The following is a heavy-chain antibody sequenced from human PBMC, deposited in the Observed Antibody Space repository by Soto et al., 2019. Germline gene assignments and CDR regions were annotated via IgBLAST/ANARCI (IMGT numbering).Heavy chain of an antibody. Sequence: QVQLVQSGAEVRKPGSSVKVSCKASGGTFSRHTISWVRQAPGQGLEWMGGIIPMFGTANYAQKFQGRVTTTADESTSTAYMELSGLRSEDTAIYYCARGWGYESSDYYYAYWGQGTLVIVSS. J-gene: IGHJ4*02. D-gene: IGHD3-22*01. CDR3: ARGWGYESSDYYYAY. CDR1: GGTFSRHT. V-gene: IGHV1-69*01. CDR2: IIPMFGTA.